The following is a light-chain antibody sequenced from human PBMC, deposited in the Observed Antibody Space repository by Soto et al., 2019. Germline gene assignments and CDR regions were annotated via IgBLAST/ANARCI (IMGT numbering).Light chain of an antibody. J-gene: IGLJ2*01. CDR1: SSNIGAGFD. CDR2: GNN. Sequence: QSVLTQPPSVSGAPGQRVTVSCTGSSSNIGAGFDVHWYQQLPGTAPKLLIYGNNNRPSGVPDRFSDSKSGTSASLAINGLQAEDEADYYCQSYDSSLSGVVFGGGTKLTVL. V-gene: IGLV1-40*01. CDR3: QSYDSSLSGVV.